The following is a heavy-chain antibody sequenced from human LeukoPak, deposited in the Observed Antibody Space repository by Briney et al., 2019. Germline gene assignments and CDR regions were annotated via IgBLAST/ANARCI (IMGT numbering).Heavy chain of an antibody. Sequence: GGSLRLSCTASGFTFGDYAMHWVRQAPGKGLEWVSGISWNSGSIGYADSVKGRFTISRDNAENSLYLQMSSLRAEDMALYYCASLGSGRWYYMDVWGKGTTVTVSS. CDR3: ASLGSGRWYYMDV. D-gene: IGHD6-13*01. J-gene: IGHJ6*03. CDR2: ISWNSGSI. CDR1: GFTFGDYA. V-gene: IGHV3-9*03.